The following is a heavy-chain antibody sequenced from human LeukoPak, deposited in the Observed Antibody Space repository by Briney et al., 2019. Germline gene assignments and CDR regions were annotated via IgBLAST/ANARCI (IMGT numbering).Heavy chain of an antibody. D-gene: IGHD2-2*01. CDR3: AKDVPAAYFDY. CDR2: VRYDESTK. Sequence: GGSLRLSCTASGFTFSNYGMHWVRQAPGKGLEWVAFVRYDESTKFYADSVKGRFTISRDNSKTTLYLQMNSLIAEDTAVYYCAKDVPAAYFDYWGQGTLVTVSS. CDR1: GFTFSNYG. J-gene: IGHJ4*02. V-gene: IGHV3-30*02.